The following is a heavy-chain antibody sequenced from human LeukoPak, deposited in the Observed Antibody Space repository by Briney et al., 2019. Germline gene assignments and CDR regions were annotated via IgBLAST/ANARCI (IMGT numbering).Heavy chain of an antibody. CDR3: ARAAYDSSGYLTL. Sequence: SETLSLTCAVYGGSFSGYYWSWIRQPPGKGLEWIGEINHSGSTNYNPSLKSRVTISVDTSKNQFSLKLSSVTAADTAVYYCARAAYDSSGYLTLWGQGTLVTVSS. D-gene: IGHD3-22*01. V-gene: IGHV4-34*01. J-gene: IGHJ1*01. CDR1: GGSFSGYY. CDR2: INHSGST.